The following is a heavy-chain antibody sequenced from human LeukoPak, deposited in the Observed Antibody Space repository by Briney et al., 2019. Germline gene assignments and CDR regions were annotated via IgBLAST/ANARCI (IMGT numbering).Heavy chain of an antibody. V-gene: IGHV3-48*04. J-gene: IGHJ4*02. D-gene: IGHD2-15*01. Sequence: GGSLRLSCAASGFSISSSAMNWVRQAPGKGLEWVSYINNSGSPIYYADSVKGRFTISRDNAKNSLYLQMNSLRAEDTAVYYCARHHCSGGSCYGTTKLLDYWGQGTLVTVSS. CDR1: GFSISSSA. CDR3: ARHHCSGGSCYGTTKLLDY. CDR2: INNSGSPI.